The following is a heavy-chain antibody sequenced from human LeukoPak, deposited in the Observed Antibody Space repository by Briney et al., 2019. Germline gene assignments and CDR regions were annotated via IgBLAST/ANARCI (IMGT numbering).Heavy chain of an antibody. Sequence: GASMKVSCKASGYTFTGYYMHWVRQAPGQGLEWMGWINPNSGGTNYAQKFQGRVTMTRDTSISTAYMELSRLRSDDTAVYYCARDPLVTGTTEGNDWGQGTLVTLSS. CDR3: ARDPLVTGTTEGND. D-gene: IGHD1-20*01. V-gene: IGHV1-2*02. CDR2: INPNSGGT. CDR1: GYTFTGYY. J-gene: IGHJ4*02.